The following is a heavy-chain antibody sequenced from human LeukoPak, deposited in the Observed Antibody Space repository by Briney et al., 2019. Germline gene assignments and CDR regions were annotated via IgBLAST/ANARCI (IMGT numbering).Heavy chain of an antibody. CDR1: GFTFDDYA. J-gene: IGHJ4*02. V-gene: IGHV3-74*01. CDR2: IKGDGSST. D-gene: IGHD2-2*01. Sequence: GRSLRLSCAASGFTFDDYAMHWVRQAPGKGLEWVARIKGDGSSTRHADSMKGRFTISRDNAKNTLYLQMNSLRDEDTAVYYCVREGLECSGSSCQRAAFDYWGQGTLVTVSS. CDR3: VREGLECSGSSCQRAAFDY.